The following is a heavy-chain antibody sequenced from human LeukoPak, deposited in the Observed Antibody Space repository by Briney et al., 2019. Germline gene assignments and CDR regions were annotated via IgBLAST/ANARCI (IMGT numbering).Heavy chain of an antibody. J-gene: IGHJ4*02. Sequence: SETLSLTCTVSGGSISSYYWSWIRQPPGKGLEWIGYIYYSESTTYNPSLKSRVTISVDTSKNQFSLKLSSVTTADTAVYLCARADSSGYYSKYYFDYWGQGTLVTVSS. CDR2: IYYSEST. CDR3: ARADSSGYYSKYYFDY. CDR1: GGSISSYY. V-gene: IGHV4-59*01. D-gene: IGHD3-22*01.